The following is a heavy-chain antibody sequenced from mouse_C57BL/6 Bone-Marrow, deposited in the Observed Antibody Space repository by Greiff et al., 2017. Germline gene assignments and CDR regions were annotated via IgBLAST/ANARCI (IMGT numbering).Heavy chain of an antibody. CDR3: AREGYYGSREAWFAY. CDR2: ISDGGSYT. V-gene: IGHV5-4*01. Sequence: EVKLVESGGGLVKPGGSLKLSCAASGFTFSSYAMSWVRQTPEKRLAWVATISDGGSYTYYPDNVKGRFTISRDNAKNNLYLQMSHLKSEDTAMYYCAREGYYGSREAWFAYWGQGTLVTVSA. CDR1: GFTFSSYA. D-gene: IGHD1-1*01. J-gene: IGHJ3*01.